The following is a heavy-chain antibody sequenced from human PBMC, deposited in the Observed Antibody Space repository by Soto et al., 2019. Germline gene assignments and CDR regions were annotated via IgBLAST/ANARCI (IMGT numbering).Heavy chain of an antibody. V-gene: IGHV3-33*01. CDR2: IWYDGSNK. J-gene: IGHJ6*02. CDR1: GFTFSSYG. Sequence: QVQLVESGGGVVQPGRSLRLSCAASGFTFSSYGMHWVRQAPGKGLEWVAVIWYDGSNKYYADSVKGRFTISRDNSKNTLYLQMNSLRAEDTAVYYCARAGIVVITPYYYYGMDVWGQGTTVTVSS. CDR3: ARAGIVVITPYYYYGMDV. D-gene: IGHD3-22*01.